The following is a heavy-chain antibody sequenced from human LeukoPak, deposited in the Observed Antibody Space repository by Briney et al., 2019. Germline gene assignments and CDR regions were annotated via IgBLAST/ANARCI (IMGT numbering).Heavy chain of an antibody. J-gene: IGHJ4*02. D-gene: IGHD6-13*01. Sequence: SETLSLTCTVSGYSISSGYYWGWIRQPPGKGLEWIGSIYHSGSTYYNPSLKSRVTISVDTSKNQFSLKLSSVTAADTAVYYCARVPAEGSSSWYWEYYFDYWGQGTLVTVSS. CDR2: IYHSGST. CDR3: ARVPAEGSSSWYWEYYFDY. CDR1: GYSISSGYY. V-gene: IGHV4-38-2*02.